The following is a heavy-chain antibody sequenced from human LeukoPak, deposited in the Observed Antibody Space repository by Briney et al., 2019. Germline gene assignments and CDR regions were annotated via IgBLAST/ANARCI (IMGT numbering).Heavy chain of an antibody. CDR3: ARLMVGQAGVGATHFDY. CDR1: AFTFSTYG. D-gene: IGHD1-26*01. Sequence: GRSLSLFWVVSAFTFSTYGIPWARQAPGKGLGLLTFIRHDGTEKYYVDSVKALLTISRDNSRNSLYLQVNSLGTDDTAVNYCARLMVGQAGVGATHFDYWGQGTLVSVSS. V-gene: IGHV3-30*02. J-gene: IGHJ4*02. CDR2: IRHDGTEK.